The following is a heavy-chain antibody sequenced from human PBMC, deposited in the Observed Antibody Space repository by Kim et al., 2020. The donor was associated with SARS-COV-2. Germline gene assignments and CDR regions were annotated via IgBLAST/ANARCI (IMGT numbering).Heavy chain of an antibody. V-gene: IGHV4-39*01. Sequence: SETLSLTCTVSGGSISSSSYYWGWIRQPPGKGLEWIGSIYYSGSTYYNPPLKSRATISVDTSKNQFSLKLSSVTAADTAVYYCARQESSSWYGYYGMDVWGQGTTVTVSS. CDR2: IYYSGST. J-gene: IGHJ6*02. CDR1: GGSISSSSYY. CDR3: ARQESSSWYGYYGMDV. D-gene: IGHD6-13*01.